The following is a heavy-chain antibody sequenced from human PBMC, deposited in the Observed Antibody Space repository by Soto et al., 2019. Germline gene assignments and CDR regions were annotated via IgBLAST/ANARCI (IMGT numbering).Heavy chain of an antibody. Sequence: SETLSLTCTDSGGSISNHYWSWIRQSPGKGLEWIANIYHSGTTNYNLSLKGRVTISIDSSKNQVSLKLNSVTAADTAVYYCARGGYRTLAWFDPWGQGTLVTVSS. D-gene: IGHD6-13*01. CDR1: GGSISNHY. J-gene: IGHJ5*02. V-gene: IGHV4-59*11. CDR2: IYHSGTT. CDR3: ARGGYRTLAWFDP.